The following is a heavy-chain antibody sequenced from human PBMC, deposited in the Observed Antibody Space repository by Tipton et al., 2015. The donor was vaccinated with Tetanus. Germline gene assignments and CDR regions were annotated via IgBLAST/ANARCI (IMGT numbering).Heavy chain of an antibody. CDR2: IYYRGST. D-gene: IGHD4/OR15-4a*01. Sequence: TLSLTCSVSGGSINSSHHFWGWVRQPSGKGLEWIGAIYYRGSTFYNPSLKDRVVMSVDRSKNQFSLKLSSVTAADTAVYYCARDGWGLTNWFDSWGQGTLVTVSS. J-gene: IGHJ5*01. CDR1: GGSINSSHHF. V-gene: IGHV4-39*02. CDR3: ARDGWGLTNWFDS.